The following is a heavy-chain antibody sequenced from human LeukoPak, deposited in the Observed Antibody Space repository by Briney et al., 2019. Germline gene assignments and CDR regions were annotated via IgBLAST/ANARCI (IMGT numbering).Heavy chain of an antibody. CDR2: IYYSGST. J-gene: IGHJ3*02. Sequence: SETLSLTCTVSGGSISSYYWSWIRQPPGKGLEWIRYIYYSGSTNYNPSLKSRVTISVDTSKNQFSLKLSSVTAADTAVYYCAREGTTVTHDDAFDIWGQGTMVTVSS. V-gene: IGHV4-59*01. D-gene: IGHD4-17*01. CDR1: GGSISSYY. CDR3: AREGTTVTHDDAFDI.